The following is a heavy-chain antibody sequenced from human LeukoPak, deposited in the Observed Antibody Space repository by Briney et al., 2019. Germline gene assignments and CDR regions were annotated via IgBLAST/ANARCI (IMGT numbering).Heavy chain of an antibody. CDR3: AREGYCSSINCPAVY. V-gene: IGHV1-18*01. J-gene: IGHJ4*02. CDR1: GYTFTSYG. Sequence: GASVKVSCTASGYTFTSYGLSWVRQAPGQGLEWMGWISAYNGNTNYAQKLQGRVTMTTDTSTSTAYMELRSLRSDDTAVYYCAREGYCSSINCPAVYWGQGTLVTVSS. D-gene: IGHD2-2*01. CDR2: ISAYNGNT.